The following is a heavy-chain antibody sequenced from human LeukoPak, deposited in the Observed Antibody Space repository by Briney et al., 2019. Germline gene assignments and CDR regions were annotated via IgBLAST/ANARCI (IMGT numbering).Heavy chain of an antibody. V-gene: IGHV4-39*07. D-gene: IGHD3-10*01. J-gene: IGHJ4*02. CDR1: GGSISSSSYY. CDR3: AGTYYYTSGSYSNFDY. CDR2: IYYSGST. Sequence: PSETLSLTCTVSGGSISSSSYYWGWIRQPPGKGLEWIGSIYYSGSTYYNPSLKSRVTISVDTSKNQFSLKLGSVTAADTAVYYCAGTYYYTSGSYSNFDYWGQGTLVTVSS.